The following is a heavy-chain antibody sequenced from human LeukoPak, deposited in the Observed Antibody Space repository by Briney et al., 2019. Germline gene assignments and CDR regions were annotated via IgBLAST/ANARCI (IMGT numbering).Heavy chain of an antibody. CDR3: AGGYGFLIES. CDR2: IKQDGSEK. Sequence: GGSLGLSCAASSFTFSNYYMAWVRQAPGKGLEWVANIKQDGSEKYYGGSVKGRFTISRDNAKNSLYLQLNSLRVEDTAVYFWAGGYGFLIESWGQGTLVTVSS. CDR1: SFTFSNYY. J-gene: IGHJ4*02. D-gene: IGHD2-21*01. V-gene: IGHV3-7*04.